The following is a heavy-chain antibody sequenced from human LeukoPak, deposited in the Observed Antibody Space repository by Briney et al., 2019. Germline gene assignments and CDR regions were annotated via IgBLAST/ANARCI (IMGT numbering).Heavy chain of an antibody. CDR3: ARDKGYCHGGHGYSYFDY. J-gene: IGHJ4*02. V-gene: IGHV3-33*01. D-gene: IGHD2-15*01. CDR2: IWSDGSRK. CDR1: GISFSSSG. Sequence: GGSLRLSCAASGISFSSSGMQWVRQAPGKGLEWVAVIWSDGSRKYYTDSVKGRFTISRDNSKNTLYLQMDSLTAEDTAVYYCARDKGYCHGGHGYSYFDYWGQGTLVSVSS.